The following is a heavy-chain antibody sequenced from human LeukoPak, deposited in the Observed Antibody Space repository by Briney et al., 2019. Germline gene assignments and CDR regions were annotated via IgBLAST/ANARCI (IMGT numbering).Heavy chain of an antibody. CDR1: GFTFSSYA. J-gene: IGHJ4*02. CDR3: AKGSHYYDSSGFDY. Sequence: PGGSLRLSCAASGFTFSSYAMHWVRQAPGKGLEWVSGISWNSGSIGYADSVKGRFTISRDNAKNSLYLQMNSLRAEDTALYYCAKGSHYYDSSGFDYWGQGTLVTVSS. D-gene: IGHD3-22*01. CDR2: ISWNSGSI. V-gene: IGHV3-9*01.